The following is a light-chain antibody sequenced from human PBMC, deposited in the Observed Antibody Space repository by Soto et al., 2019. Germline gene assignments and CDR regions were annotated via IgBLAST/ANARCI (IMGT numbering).Light chain of an antibody. Sequence: EIVLTQSPGTLSLSPGERVTLSCRASQNVSSSYLAWYQQIPGQAPRLLIYGASSRATGIPDRFSGSGSGTDFTLTISRMEPEDFAVYYCQQYGSSGTFGQGTKVDIK. CDR1: QNVSSSY. J-gene: IGKJ1*01. CDR3: QQYGSSGT. V-gene: IGKV3-20*01. CDR2: GAS.